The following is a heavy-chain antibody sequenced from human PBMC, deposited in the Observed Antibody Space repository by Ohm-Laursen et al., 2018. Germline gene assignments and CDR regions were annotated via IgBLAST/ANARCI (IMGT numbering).Heavy chain of an antibody. D-gene: IGHD4-17*01. CDR3: ARTTQYGEFIPWYFDL. Sequence: SLRLSCAAPGFTFSNYAMTWVRQAPGEGLEWVSSISSGSRYIHYADSVQGRFTLSRDDAKNSLYLQMNSLRAEDTALYYCARTTQYGEFIPWYFDLWGRGTLVTVSS. V-gene: IGHV3-21*01. CDR1: GFTFSNYA. J-gene: IGHJ2*01. CDR2: ISSGSRYI.